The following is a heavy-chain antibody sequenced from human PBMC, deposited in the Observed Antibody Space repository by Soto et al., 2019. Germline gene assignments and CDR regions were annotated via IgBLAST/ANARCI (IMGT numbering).Heavy chain of an antibody. CDR2: IYYSGST. Sequence: QLQLQESGPGLVKPSETLSLTCTVSGGSISSSSYYWGWIRQPPGKGLEWIGSIYYSGSTYYNPSLKSPVTISVTTAKNPFPLKLGPVPAAETAVYYWARQVGGFGESTWGGYYYYYMDVWGKGTTVTVSS. CDR1: GGSISSSSYY. D-gene: IGHD3-10*01. CDR3: ARQVGGFGESTWGGYYYYYMDV. J-gene: IGHJ6*03. V-gene: IGHV4-39*01.